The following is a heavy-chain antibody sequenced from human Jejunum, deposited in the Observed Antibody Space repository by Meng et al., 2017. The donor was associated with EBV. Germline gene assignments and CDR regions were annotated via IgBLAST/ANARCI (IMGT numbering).Heavy chain of an antibody. CDR2: INKVGST. Sequence: QVQVQESGPGVVEPSGALSLTCTVSADFISSYEWWSRVCQPRGKGLEWVGEINKVGSTDYNPSLKSRVTISIDTSKRQFSLRLNSMNAGDTAVYYCARASSERLLDYWGQGTLVTVSS. D-gene: IGHD1-14*01. CDR1: ADFISSYEW. J-gene: IGHJ4*02. V-gene: IGHV4-4*02. CDR3: ARASSERLLDY.